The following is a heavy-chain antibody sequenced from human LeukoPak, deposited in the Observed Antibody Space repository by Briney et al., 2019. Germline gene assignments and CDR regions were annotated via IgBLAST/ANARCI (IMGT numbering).Heavy chain of an antibody. Sequence: GGSLRLFCAASGFTFSSYEMNWVRQAPGKGLEWVSYISSSGSTIYYADSVKGRFTISRDNAKNSLYLQMNSLRAEDTAVYYCARDRLWFGELLPFDYWGQGTLVTVSS. J-gene: IGHJ4*02. D-gene: IGHD3-10*01. V-gene: IGHV3-48*03. CDR3: ARDRLWFGELLPFDY. CDR2: ISSSGSTI. CDR1: GFTFSSYE.